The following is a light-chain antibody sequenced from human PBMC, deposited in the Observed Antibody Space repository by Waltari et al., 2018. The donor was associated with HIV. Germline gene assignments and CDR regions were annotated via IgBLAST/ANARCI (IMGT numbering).Light chain of an antibody. CDR2: DAS. Sequence: AIQLTQSPSSLSASAGDRVTITCRTSQGIGTALAWYQQKPGKVPKLLIYDASNVESGVPSRFSGSGFGTDFTLTISSLQPEDIATYYCQQFVVYPSLFGGGTKVEI. CDR3: QQFVVYPSL. V-gene: IGKV1-13*02. J-gene: IGKJ4*01. CDR1: QGIGTA.